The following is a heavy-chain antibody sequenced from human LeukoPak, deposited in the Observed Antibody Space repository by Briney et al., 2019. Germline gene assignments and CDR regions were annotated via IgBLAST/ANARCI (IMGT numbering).Heavy chain of an antibody. D-gene: IGHD3-22*01. CDR2: IKQDGSEK. CDR1: GYTFSSQW. V-gene: IGHV3-7*05. J-gene: IGHJ4*02. Sequence: PGGCLLHSCAASGYTFSSQWMSWGRQAPGKGLEWVANIKQDGSEKYYVDSVKGRFTISRDNAKNSLYLQMNSLRAEDTAVYYCAREDDSSRTNFDYWGQGTLVTVSS. CDR3: AREDDSSRTNFDY.